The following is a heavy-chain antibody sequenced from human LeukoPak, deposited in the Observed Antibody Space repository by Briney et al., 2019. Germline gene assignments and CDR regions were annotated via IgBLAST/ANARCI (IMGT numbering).Heavy chain of an antibody. Sequence: GGSLRLSCAASGFTFRSYGMHWVRQAPGKGLEYVSAVSSIGGSTYYADSVKGRFTISRDNSKNTLYLQMISLRPEDTAVYYCVKEGNGAFDIWGQGTMVTVSS. CDR2: VSSIGGST. J-gene: IGHJ3*02. CDR3: VKEGNGAFDI. D-gene: IGHD2-8*01. CDR1: GFTFRSYG. V-gene: IGHV3-64D*09.